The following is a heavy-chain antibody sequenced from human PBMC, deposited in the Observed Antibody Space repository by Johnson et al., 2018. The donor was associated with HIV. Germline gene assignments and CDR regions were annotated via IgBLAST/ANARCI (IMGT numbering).Heavy chain of an antibody. CDR3: ARRVEGRRSANDAFDI. CDR1: GFTFSDYY. CDR2: ISSSGSTI. J-gene: IGHJ3*02. Sequence: QVQLVESGGGLVKPGGSLKLSCAASGFTFSDYYMSWIRQAPGKGLEWVSYISSSGSTIYYADSVKGRFTISRDNSKNTLYLQMNSLRAEDTAVYYCARRVEGRRSANDAFDIWGQGTMVTVSS. V-gene: IGHV3-11*04. D-gene: IGHD1-1*01.